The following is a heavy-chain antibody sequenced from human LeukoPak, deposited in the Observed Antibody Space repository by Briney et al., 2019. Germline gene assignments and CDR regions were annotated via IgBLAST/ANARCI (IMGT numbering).Heavy chain of an antibody. J-gene: IGHJ4*02. CDR3: ARDLFRITSL. V-gene: IGHV4-30-4*08. D-gene: IGHD1-14*01. CDR1: GVSISSGDYY. Sequence: SETLSLTCTVSGVSISSGDYYWSWIRQTPGKSLEWIGYIYYNGDTYYNPSLKSRVTISRDTSENQFSLKLSSVTAADTAVYYCARDLFRITSLWGQGTLVTVSS. CDR2: IYYNGDT.